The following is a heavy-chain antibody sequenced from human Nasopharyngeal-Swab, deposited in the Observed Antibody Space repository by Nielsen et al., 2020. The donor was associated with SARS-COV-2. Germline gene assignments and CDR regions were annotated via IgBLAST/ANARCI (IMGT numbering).Heavy chain of an antibody. CDR2: IYYSGST. Sequence: WICQPPGKGLEWIGYIYYSGSTNYNPSLKSRVTISVDTSKNQFSLKLSSVTAADTAVYYCARDNRTLDPWGQGTLVTVSS. V-gene: IGHV4-59*01. D-gene: IGHD1-14*01. CDR3: ARDNRTLDP. J-gene: IGHJ5*02.